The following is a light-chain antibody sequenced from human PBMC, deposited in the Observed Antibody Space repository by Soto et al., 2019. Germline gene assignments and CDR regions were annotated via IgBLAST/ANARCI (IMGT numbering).Light chain of an antibody. Sequence: EIVMTQSPATLSLSPGERATLSCRASQSISSNLAWYQQKPGQAPRLLIYGASNRATGIPDRFSGSGSGTDFTLTISSLEPEDFAVYYCQQRNYWQVTFGQGTRLEIK. CDR1: QSISSN. J-gene: IGKJ5*01. CDR2: GAS. CDR3: QQRNYWQVT. V-gene: IGKV3D-11*02.